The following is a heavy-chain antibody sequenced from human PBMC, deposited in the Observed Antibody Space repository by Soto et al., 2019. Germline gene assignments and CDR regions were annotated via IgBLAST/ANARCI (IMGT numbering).Heavy chain of an antibody. Sequence: PGGSLRLSCAASGFTFSTYSMNWVRQAPGKGLEWVSSISSSSGYIYYADSVKGRFTISRDDAKNPLSLQMNSLRAEDTAVYYCARVRSYSYGQGYGMDVWGQGTTVTVSS. CDR3: ARVRSYSYGQGYGMDV. V-gene: IGHV3-21*01. CDR2: ISSSSGYI. D-gene: IGHD5-18*01. CDR1: GFTFSTYS. J-gene: IGHJ6*02.